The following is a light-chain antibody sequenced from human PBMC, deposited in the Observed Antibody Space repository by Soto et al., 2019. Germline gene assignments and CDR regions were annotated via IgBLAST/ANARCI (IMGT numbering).Light chain of an antibody. CDR1: SGSFASNY. Sequence: NFMLTQPHSVSESPGKTVTISCTRSSGSFASNYVQWYQQRPGSSPTTVIYEDNQRPSGVPDRFSGSIDSSSNSASLTISGLKTEDEADYYCQSYDTSNPWVFGGGTKVTVL. CDR3: QSYDTSNPWV. J-gene: IGLJ3*02. CDR2: EDN. V-gene: IGLV6-57*01.